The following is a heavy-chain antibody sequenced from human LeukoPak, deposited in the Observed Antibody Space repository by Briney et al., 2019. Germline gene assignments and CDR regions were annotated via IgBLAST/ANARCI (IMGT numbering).Heavy chain of an antibody. CDR1: GFTFSSYA. Sequence: GGSLRLSCAASGFTFSSYAMHWVRQAPGKGLEWVAVISYDGSNKYYADSVKGRFTISRDNSKNTLYLQMNSLRAEDTAVYYCARHLSITIFGVVEYYMDVWGKGTTVTVPS. CDR2: ISYDGSNK. V-gene: IGHV3-30-3*01. CDR3: ARHLSITIFGVVEYYMDV. J-gene: IGHJ6*03. D-gene: IGHD3-3*01.